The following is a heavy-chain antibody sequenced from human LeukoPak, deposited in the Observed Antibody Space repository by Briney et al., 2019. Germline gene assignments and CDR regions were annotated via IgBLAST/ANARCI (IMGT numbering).Heavy chain of an antibody. CDR2: ISSSGSTI. V-gene: IGHV3-11*04. J-gene: IGHJ6*03. CDR1: GFTVSDYY. Sequence: GGSLRLSCTVSGFTVSDYYMSWIRQAPGKGLEWVSYISSSGSTIYYADSVKGRFTISRDNAKNSLYLQMNSLRAEDTAVYYCARVRYYYYMDVWGKGTTVTVSS. CDR3: ARVRYYYYMDV.